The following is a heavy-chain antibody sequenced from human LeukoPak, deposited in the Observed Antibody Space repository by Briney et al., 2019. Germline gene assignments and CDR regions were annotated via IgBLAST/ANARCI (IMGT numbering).Heavy chain of an antibody. CDR3: ARGRSSMVRGYYYYYMDV. CDR1: GYFISSSYY. J-gene: IGHJ6*03. V-gene: IGHV4-61*01. Sequence: SETLSLTCTVSGYFISSSYYWSWIRQPPGKGLEWIGYIYYSGSTNYNPSLKSRVTISVDTSKNQFSLKLSSVTAADTAVYYCARGRSSMVRGYYYYYMDVWGKGTTVTISS. D-gene: IGHD3-10*01. CDR2: IYYSGST.